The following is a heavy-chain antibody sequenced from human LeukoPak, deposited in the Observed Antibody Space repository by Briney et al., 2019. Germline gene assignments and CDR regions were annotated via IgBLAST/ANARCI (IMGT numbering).Heavy chain of an antibody. Sequence: SETLSLTCTVSGGSISSYYWSWIRQPPGKGLGWIGYIYYSGRTTYNPSLKSRVTISIDTSKNQFSLKLSSVTAADTAVYYCARYSYCGGDCYDAFDIWGQGTMVTVSS. CDR2: IYYSGRT. J-gene: IGHJ3*02. V-gene: IGHV4-59*01. CDR3: ARYSYCGGDCYDAFDI. D-gene: IGHD2-21*02. CDR1: GGSISSYY.